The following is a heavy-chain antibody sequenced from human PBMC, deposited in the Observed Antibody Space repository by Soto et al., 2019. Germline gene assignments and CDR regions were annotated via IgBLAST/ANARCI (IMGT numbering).Heavy chain of an antibody. D-gene: IGHD3-9*01. J-gene: IGHJ6*03. V-gene: IGHV3-23*01. CDR1: GFTFSSYA. CDR3: EKLTGYYTLYYYYMDV. Sequence: GGSLRLSCAASGFTFSSYAMSWVRQAPGKGLEWVSAISGSGGSTYYADSVKGRFTISRDNSKNTLYLQMNSLRAEDTAVYYCEKLTGYYTLYYYYMDVWGKGTTVTVSS. CDR2: ISGSGGST.